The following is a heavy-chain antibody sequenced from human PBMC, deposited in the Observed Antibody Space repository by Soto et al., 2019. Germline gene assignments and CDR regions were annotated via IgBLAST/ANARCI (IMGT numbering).Heavy chain of an antibody. J-gene: IGHJ4*02. V-gene: IGHV3-53*01. D-gene: IGHD5-12*01. Sequence: PGGSRRLSCAASGFTVSSNYMSWVRQAPGKGLEWVSVIYSGGSTYYADSVKGRFTISRDNSKNTLYLQMNGLRAEDTAVYYCARGDGYNPSFDYWGQGTLVTVSS. CDR1: GFTVSSNY. CDR3: ARGDGYNPSFDY. CDR2: IYSGGST.